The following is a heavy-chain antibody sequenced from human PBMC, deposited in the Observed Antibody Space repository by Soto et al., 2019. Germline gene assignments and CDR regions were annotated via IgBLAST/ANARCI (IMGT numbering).Heavy chain of an antibody. CDR2: INPNSGGT. V-gene: IGHV1-2*02. J-gene: IGHJ5*02. CDR1: GYTFTGYY. Sequence: ASVKVSCKASGYTFTGYYMHWVRQAPGQVLEWMGWINPNSGGTNYAQKFQGRVTMTSDTSISTAYMDLSRLRSDDTAVYYCARDSSGYSFMGWFDPWGQGTLVTVSS. D-gene: IGHD5-18*01. CDR3: ARDSSGYSFMGWFDP.